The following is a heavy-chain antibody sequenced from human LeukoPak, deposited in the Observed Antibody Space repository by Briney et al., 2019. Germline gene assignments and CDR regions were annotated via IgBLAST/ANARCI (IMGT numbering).Heavy chain of an antibody. Sequence: GASVKVSCKASGYTFTSYDINWVRQATGQGLEWMGWMNPNSGNTGYAQKFQGRVTMTRNTSISTAYMELSSLRAEDTAVYYCAKHRSSSWIRYNGMDVWGQGTTVTVSS. CDR2: MNPNSGNT. V-gene: IGHV1-8*01. J-gene: IGHJ6*02. CDR1: GYTFTSYD. D-gene: IGHD6-13*01. CDR3: AKHRSSSWIRYNGMDV.